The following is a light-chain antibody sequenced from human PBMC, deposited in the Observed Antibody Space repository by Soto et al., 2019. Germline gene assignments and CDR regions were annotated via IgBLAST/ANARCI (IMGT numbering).Light chain of an antibody. Sequence: QSVLTQPASVSGSPGQSITISCNGNSSDVGSYNLVSWYQQHPGKAPKLMIYEVSKRPSGGSNRFSGSKSGNTASLTISGLQAEDEADYYCCSYAGSSTLYVFGTGTKVTV. V-gene: IGLV2-23*02. CDR3: CSYAGSSTLYV. CDR1: SSDVGSYNL. J-gene: IGLJ1*01. CDR2: EVS.